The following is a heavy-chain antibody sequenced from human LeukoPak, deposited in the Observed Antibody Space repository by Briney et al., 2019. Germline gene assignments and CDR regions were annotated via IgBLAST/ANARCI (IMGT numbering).Heavy chain of an antibody. J-gene: IGHJ4*02. D-gene: IGHD6-13*01. Sequence: GGSLRLSCAASGFTFSRYWMSWVRQAPGKGLEWVANIKQDGSETSYVGSVKGRLTISRDNAKNSLYLQMNSLRAEDTAVYYCARGTAYSSSWYDTGDFDYWGQGTLVTVSS. V-gene: IGHV3-7*01. CDR3: ARGTAYSSSWYDTGDFDY. CDR1: GFTFSRYW. CDR2: IKQDGSET.